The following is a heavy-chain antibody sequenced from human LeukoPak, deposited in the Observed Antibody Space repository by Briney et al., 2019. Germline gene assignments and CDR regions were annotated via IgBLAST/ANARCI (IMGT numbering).Heavy chain of an antibody. Sequence: SETLSLTCSVSGGSISSYYWSWIRQPPGKGLEWIGYIYYSGSTNYNPSLKSRVTISVDTSKNQFSLKLSSVTAADTAVYYCARWGDYGPPPARDAFDIWGQGTMVTVSS. V-gene: IGHV4-59*01. CDR3: ARWGDYGPPPARDAFDI. CDR1: GGSISSYY. D-gene: IGHD4/OR15-4a*01. J-gene: IGHJ3*02. CDR2: IYYSGST.